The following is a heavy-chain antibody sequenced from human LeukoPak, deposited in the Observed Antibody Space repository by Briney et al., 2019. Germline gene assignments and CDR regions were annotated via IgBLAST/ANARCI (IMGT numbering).Heavy chain of an antibody. Sequence: GGSLRLSCAASGFTFSNAWMNWVRQAPGKGLEWVGRIKSKTEGGTTDYAAPVKGRFTISRDHSKTTMYLQMNSLKTEDTAVYYCTTDGQYTAFDIWGQGTMVTVSS. D-gene: IGHD1-1*01. CDR2: IKSKTEGGTT. CDR3: TTDGQYTAFDI. V-gene: IGHV3-15*01. CDR1: GFTFSNAW. J-gene: IGHJ3*02.